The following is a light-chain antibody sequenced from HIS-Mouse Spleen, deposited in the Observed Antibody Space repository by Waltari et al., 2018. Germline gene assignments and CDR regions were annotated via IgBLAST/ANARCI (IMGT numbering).Light chain of an antibody. V-gene: IGLV1-44*01. CDR2: SNN. CDR3: AAWDDSLNGRV. J-gene: IGLJ3*02. CDR1: SSNIGSNT. Sequence: QSVLTQPPSASGTPGQRVTISCSGSSSNIGSNTVNWYQQLPGTAPKLLIDSNNRGPSGVPDRFSGSKSGTSASLAISGLQSEDEADYYCAAWDDSLNGRVFGGGTKLTVL.